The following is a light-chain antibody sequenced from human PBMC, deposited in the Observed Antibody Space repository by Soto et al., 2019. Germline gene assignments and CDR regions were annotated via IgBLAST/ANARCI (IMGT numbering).Light chain of an antibody. CDR2: GAS. V-gene: IGKV3-20*01. CDR1: QSVSSSY. CDR3: QQYSSSSYT. J-gene: IGKJ2*01. Sequence: EIVLTQSPGTLSLSPGERATLSCRAGQSVSSSYLAWYQQKPGQAPRLLIYGASSRATGIPDRFSGSGSGIDFTLTISRLEPEDFAVYYCQQYSSSSYTFGQGTKLESK.